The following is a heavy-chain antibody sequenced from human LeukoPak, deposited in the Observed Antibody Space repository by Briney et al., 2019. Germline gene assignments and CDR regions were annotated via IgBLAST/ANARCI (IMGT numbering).Heavy chain of an antibody. D-gene: IGHD1-1*01. CDR1: GGSISGYY. J-gene: IGHJ5*02. CDR3: AREGTAGTNLNWFDP. CDR2: IYYSGST. V-gene: IGHV4-59*01. Sequence: SETLSLTCTVSGGSISGYYWSWIRQPPGKGLEWIGYIYYSGSTNYNPSLKSRVTISVDTSKNQFSLKLSSVTAADTAVYYCAREGTAGTNLNWFDPWGQGTLVTVSS.